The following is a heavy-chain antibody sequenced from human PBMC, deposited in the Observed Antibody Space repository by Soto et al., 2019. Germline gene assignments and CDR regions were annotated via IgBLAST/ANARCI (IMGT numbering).Heavy chain of an antibody. Sequence: XASLSLTCGVCGGTIRSPGWWTWFRQPPGKGLEWIGEIFQSGSTNYTPSLESRVTISVDKSKNQFSLTLTSVTAADTAVYFCARGRGRYSSGWSWFDPWGQGILVTVSS. CDR3: ARGRGRYSSGWSWFDP. J-gene: IGHJ5*02. CDR2: IFQSGST. V-gene: IGHV4-4*01. D-gene: IGHD6-19*01. CDR1: GGTIRSPGW.